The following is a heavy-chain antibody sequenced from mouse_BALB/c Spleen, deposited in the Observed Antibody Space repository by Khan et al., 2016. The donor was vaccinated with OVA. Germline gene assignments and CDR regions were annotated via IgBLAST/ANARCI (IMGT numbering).Heavy chain of an antibody. J-gene: IGHJ2*01. D-gene: IGHD1-3*01. Sequence: QMQLEESGPGLVVPSQSLSITCPVSGFSLTGFGFPWVRQPPGKGLEWLGVIWAGGSPNYNSALMSRLSISKDKSKSQVFLKMNSLQTDDTAMYYCARLEDIWGQGTTLTVSS. CDR1: GFSLTGFG. CDR3: ARLEDI. V-gene: IGHV2-9*02. CDR2: IWAGGSP.